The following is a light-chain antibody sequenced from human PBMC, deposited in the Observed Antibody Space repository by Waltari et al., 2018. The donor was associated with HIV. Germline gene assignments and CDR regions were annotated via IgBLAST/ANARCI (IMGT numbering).Light chain of an antibody. CDR2: GNN. J-gene: IGLJ3*02. CDR1: SSNIGAGYD. Sequence: VTISCTGRSSNIGAGYDVHWYQQLPGTAPKLLIFGNNNRPSGVPDRFSGSKSGTSASLAITGLQAEDEADYYCQSYDSSLSGWVFGGGTKLTVL. V-gene: IGLV1-40*01. CDR3: QSYDSSLSGWV.